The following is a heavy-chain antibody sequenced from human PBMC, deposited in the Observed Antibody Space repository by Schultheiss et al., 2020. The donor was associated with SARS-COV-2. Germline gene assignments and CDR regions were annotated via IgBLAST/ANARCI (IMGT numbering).Heavy chain of an antibody. D-gene: IGHD2-2*01. J-gene: IGHJ4*02. CDR2: IYYSGST. CDR1: GGSISSYY. CDR3: ARERAGCSSTSCPSTIDY. Sequence: SETLSLTCTVSGGSISSYYWSWIRQPAGKGLEWIGYIYYSGSTNYNPSLKSRVTISVDTSKNQFSLKLSSVTAADTAVYYCARERAGCSSTSCPSTIDYWGQGTLVTVSS. V-gene: IGHV4-59*12.